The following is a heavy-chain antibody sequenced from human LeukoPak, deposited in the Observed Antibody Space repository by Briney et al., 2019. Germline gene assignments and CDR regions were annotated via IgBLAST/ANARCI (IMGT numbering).Heavy chain of an antibody. CDR1: GYTFTSYD. CDR3: ARVGYYYDSSGYSHYYYYYGMGV. J-gene: IGHJ6*02. CDR2: MNPNSGNT. V-gene: IGHV1-8*01. Sequence: GASVKVSCKASGYTFTSYDINWVRQATGQGLEWMGWMNPNSGNTGYAQKFQGRVTMTRNTSISTAYMELSSLRSEDTAVYYCARVGYYYDSSGYSHYYYYYGMGVWGQGTTVTVSS. D-gene: IGHD3-22*01.